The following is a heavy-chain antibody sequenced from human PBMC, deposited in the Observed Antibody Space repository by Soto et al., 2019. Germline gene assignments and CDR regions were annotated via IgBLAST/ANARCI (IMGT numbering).Heavy chain of an antibody. Sequence: AGESLKISCKGSGYNFPYYWIGWVRQMPGKGLEWMGIIFPEDSDTRYNPSLQGQVSISADKSTSTAYLQWRSLKASDTAMYYCAAYDDNSRAFAYCGQGILVTAPQ. CDR3: AAYDDNSRAFAY. CDR1: GYNFPYYW. CDR2: IFPEDSDT. J-gene: IGHJ4*02. D-gene: IGHD3-22*01. V-gene: IGHV5-51*01.